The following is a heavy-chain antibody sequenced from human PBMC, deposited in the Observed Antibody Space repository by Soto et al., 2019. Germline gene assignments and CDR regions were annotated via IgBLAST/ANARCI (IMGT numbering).Heavy chain of an antibody. D-gene: IGHD4-17*01. V-gene: IGHV1-2*02. CDR3: ARDPDYGDYWGYFFDS. CDR2: INPASGGT. CDR1: GYTFAAYY. J-gene: IGHJ4*02. Sequence: ASVKVSCKTSGYTFAAYYIHWIRQAPGQGLEWMGWINPASGGTVYAQNFQDRVTMTRDTSISTAYMELRRLNSDDTAVYYCARDPDYGDYWGYFFDSWGQGTPVTVSS.